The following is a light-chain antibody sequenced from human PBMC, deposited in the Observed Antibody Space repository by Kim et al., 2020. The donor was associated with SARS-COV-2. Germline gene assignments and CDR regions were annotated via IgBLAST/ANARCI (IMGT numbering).Light chain of an antibody. Sequence: PGKTARITCGGNNIGSKSVHWYQQKPGQAPVLVIYYDSDRPSGIPERFSGSNSGNTATLTISRVEAGDEADYYCQVWDSSSDLVVFGGGTQLTVL. J-gene: IGLJ2*01. CDR2: YDS. CDR3: QVWDSSSDLVV. CDR1: NIGSKS. V-gene: IGLV3-21*04.